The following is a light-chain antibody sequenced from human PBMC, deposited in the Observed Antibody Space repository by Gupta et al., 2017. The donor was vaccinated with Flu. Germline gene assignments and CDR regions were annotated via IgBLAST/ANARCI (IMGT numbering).Light chain of an antibody. CDR1: QSVSNSS. CDR3: QQCGTSSWT. V-gene: IGKV3-20*01. CDR2: GSS. Sequence: GTLSLSPGERATLSCRASQSVSNSSLGWYQQKPGQAPRLLIYGSSNRAIGIPDRFSGSGSGTDFTLTISRLEPEDFAVYYCQQCGTSSWTFGQGTKVEV. J-gene: IGKJ1*01.